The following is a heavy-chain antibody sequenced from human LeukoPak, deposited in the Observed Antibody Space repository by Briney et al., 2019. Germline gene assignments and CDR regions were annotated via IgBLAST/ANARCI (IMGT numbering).Heavy chain of an antibody. CDR2: ISHDGTI. CDR3: TRENRPFCPFAY. J-gene: IGHJ4*02. CDR1: GGSIYITNY. D-gene: IGHD2/OR15-2a*01. Sequence: SGTLSLTCGVSGGSIYITNYWSWVRQAPGKGLEWIGEISHDGTINYNPSLRSRVAMSLDRANNQFSLSLTSVTAADTAVYYCTRENRPFCPFAYWGQGVLVTASS. V-gene: IGHV4-4*02.